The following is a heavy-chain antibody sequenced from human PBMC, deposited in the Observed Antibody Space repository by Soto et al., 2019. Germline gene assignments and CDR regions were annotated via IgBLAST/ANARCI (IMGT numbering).Heavy chain of an antibody. CDR3: ARAAAAATSWFVY. J-gene: IGHJ4*02. D-gene: IGHD2-15*01. CDR1: GYSFPGYY. Sequence: VQLVQSGAEVKKPGASVKVSCRPSGYSFPGYYIHWLRQAPGQGLQWMGWFNPNSGGANSAQTFQGRVTMTRDSSLSTVYIELSTLTSDATSVYYCARAAAAATSWFVYWGQATVVTVSS. CDR2: FNPNSGGA. V-gene: IGHV1-2*02.